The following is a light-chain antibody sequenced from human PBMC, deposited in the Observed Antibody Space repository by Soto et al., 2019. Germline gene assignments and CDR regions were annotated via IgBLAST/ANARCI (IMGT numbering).Light chain of an antibody. Sequence: DIQVTQSPASLSESVGDRVTITCRASQSISNYLNWYQQKPGKAPNLLIYAASSLQSGVPSRFSGSGSGTDFTLTINSLHPEDFATYYCQQSYSTPITFGQGTRLEIK. CDR3: QQSYSTPIT. CDR1: QSISNY. V-gene: IGKV1-39*01. J-gene: IGKJ5*01. CDR2: AAS.